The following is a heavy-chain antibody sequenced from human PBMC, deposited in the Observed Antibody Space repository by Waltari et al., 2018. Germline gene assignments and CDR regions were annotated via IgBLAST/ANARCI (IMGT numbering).Heavy chain of an antibody. CDR2: IDPNGGDA. CDR3: ARLRGYSGYDIFDAFDM. D-gene: IGHD5-12*01. J-gene: IGHJ3*02. Sequence: QVQLMQSGAEVKDPGASVKVSYKTSGYSFSSQHLHWVRQAPGQGLEWVGKIDPNGGDASYSQKFQGRFTMTSDASTSTVYMEVSSLRSEDTAFYYCARLRGYSGYDIFDAFDMWGQGTLVTVS. V-gene: IGHV1-46*01. CDR1: GYSFSSQH.